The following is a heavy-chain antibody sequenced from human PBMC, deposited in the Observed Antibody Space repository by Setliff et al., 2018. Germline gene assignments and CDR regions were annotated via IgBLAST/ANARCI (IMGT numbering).Heavy chain of an antibody. J-gene: IGHJ3*02. CDR2: IYYSGNT. CDR3: ARGKTFFGAFIRAFDI. Sequence: SETLSLTCSVSGGSIDSHYWSWIRQPPGKGLEWIGSIYYSGNTNYNPPLKSRVTISIDTSKNQFSLKLSSVTAADTAVYHCARGKTFFGAFIRAFDIWGQGRMVTVSS. D-gene: IGHD3-3*01. V-gene: IGHV4-59*11. CDR1: GGSIDSHY.